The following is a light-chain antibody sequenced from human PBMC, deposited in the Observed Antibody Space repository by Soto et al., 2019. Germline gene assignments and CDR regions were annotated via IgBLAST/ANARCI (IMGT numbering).Light chain of an antibody. CDR1: HSVSTN. V-gene: IGKV3-15*01. CDR3: QQYSNGPPWT. J-gene: IGKJ1*01. CDR2: GAS. Sequence: EILMTQSPATLSVSPGERATLSCRASHSVSTNLAWYQQKPGQAPRLLIFGASTRATGIPARFSGSGSGTEFTLAISSLQSDDLAVYYCQQYSNGPPWTFGQGTKVDMK.